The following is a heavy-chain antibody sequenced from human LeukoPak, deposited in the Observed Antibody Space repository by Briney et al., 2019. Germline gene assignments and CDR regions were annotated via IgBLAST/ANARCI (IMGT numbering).Heavy chain of an antibody. CDR1: GFTFSSYS. CDR3: ARDIAHDSSSVFDY. Sequence: PGGSLRLSCAASGFTFSSYSMNWVRQAPGKGLEWVSSISSSSSYIYYADSVKGRFTISRDNAKNSLYLQMNSLRAEDTAVYYCARDIAHDSSSVFDYWGQGTLVTVSS. CDR2: ISSSSSYI. J-gene: IGHJ4*02. V-gene: IGHV3-21*01. D-gene: IGHD6-6*01.